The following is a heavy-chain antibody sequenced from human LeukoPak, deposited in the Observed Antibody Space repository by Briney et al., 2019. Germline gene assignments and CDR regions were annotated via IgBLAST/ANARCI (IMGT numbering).Heavy chain of an antibody. Sequence: SETLSLACTVSGGSISSYYWSWIRQPPGKGLEWIGYIYYSGSTNYNPSLKSRVTISVDTSKNQFSLKLSSVTAADTAVYYCASESYDFWSGYPRYYFDYWGQGTLVTVSS. CDR2: IYYSGST. CDR1: GGSISSYY. D-gene: IGHD3-3*01. CDR3: ASESYDFWSGYPRYYFDY. J-gene: IGHJ4*02. V-gene: IGHV4-59*08.